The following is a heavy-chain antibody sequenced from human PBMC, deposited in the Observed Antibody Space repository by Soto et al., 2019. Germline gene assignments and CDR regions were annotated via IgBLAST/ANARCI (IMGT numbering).Heavy chain of an antibody. J-gene: IGHJ6*03. CDR3: ARGRPQKGGYCSSTSCYSYYYYYMDV. V-gene: IGHV4-59*01. CDR2: IYYSGST. Sequence: PSETLSLTCTVSGGSISSYYWSWIRQPPGKGLGWIGYIYYSGSTNYNPSLKSRVTISVDTSKNQFSLKLSSVTAADTAVYYCARGRPQKGGYCSSTSCYSYYYYYMDVWGKGTTVTVSS. D-gene: IGHD2-2*01. CDR1: GGSISSYY.